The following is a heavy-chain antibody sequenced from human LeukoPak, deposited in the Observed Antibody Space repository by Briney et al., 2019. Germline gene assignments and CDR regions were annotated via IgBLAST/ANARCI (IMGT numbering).Heavy chain of an antibody. V-gene: IGHV1-69*06. CDR2: IIPIFGTA. J-gene: IGHJ4*02. CDR1: GGTFIIYA. CDR3: ARDQGGYSLGGYFDY. Sequence: SVTVSCKGSGGTFIIYAISWVRQAPGQGLERMGGIIPIFGTANYAQKFQGRVTITADKATSTAYMELSSLRDEDTAVYYCARDQGGYSLGGYFDYWGQGTLVTVSS. D-gene: IGHD5-18*01.